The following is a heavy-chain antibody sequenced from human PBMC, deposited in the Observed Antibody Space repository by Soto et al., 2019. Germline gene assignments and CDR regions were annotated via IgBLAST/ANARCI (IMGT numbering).Heavy chain of an antibody. CDR1: GYTFTGYY. D-gene: IGHD3-22*01. Sequence: ASVKVSCKASGYTFTGYYMHWVRQAPGQGLEWMGWINPNSGGTNYAQKFQGRVTMTRDTSISTAYMELSRLRSDDTAVYYCARAPPYYYDSSGYYTEYAFDIWGQGTMVTVSS. CDR2: INPNSGGT. CDR3: ARAPPYYYDSSGYYTEYAFDI. V-gene: IGHV1-2*02. J-gene: IGHJ3*02.